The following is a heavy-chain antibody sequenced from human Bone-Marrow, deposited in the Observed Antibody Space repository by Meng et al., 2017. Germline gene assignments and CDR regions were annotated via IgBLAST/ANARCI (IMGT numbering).Heavy chain of an antibody. J-gene: IGHJ5*02. CDR3: ARGSGSPEYCSSTSCYSGGWFDP. CDR2: INHSGST. Sequence: QVQLQQWGAGLLKPSETLSLTCAVYGGSFGGYYWSWIRQPPGKGLEWIGEINHSGSTNYNPSLKSRVTISVDTSKNQFSLKLSSVTAADTAVYYCARGSGSPEYCSSTSCYSGGWFDPWGQGTLVTVSS. V-gene: IGHV4-34*01. D-gene: IGHD2-2*02. CDR1: GGSFGGYY.